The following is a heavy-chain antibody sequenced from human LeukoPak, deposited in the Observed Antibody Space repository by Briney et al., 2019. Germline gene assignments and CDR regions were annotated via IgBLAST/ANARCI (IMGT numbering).Heavy chain of an antibody. CDR3: ATTYYYGSGSLGPFDY. CDR1: GYTFTNYG. CDR2: IIPIFGTA. V-gene: IGHV1-69*05. J-gene: IGHJ4*02. D-gene: IGHD3-10*01. Sequence: SVKVSCKASGYTFTNYGVSWVRQAPGQGLEWMGGIIPIFGTANYAQKFQGRVTITTDESTSTAYMELSSLRSEDTAVYYCATTYYYGSGSLGPFDYWGQGTLVTVSS.